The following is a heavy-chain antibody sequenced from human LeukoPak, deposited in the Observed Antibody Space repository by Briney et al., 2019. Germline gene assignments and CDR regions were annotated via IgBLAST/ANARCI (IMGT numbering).Heavy chain of an antibody. D-gene: IGHD2-21*01. Sequence: GGSLRLSCAASGFTFSSYWMSWVRQAPGKGLEWVANIKQDGSEKYYVDSVKGRFTTSRDNAKNSLYLQMNSLRAEDTAVYYCARGRTPYCGGDCYSYYYYMDVWGKGTTVTVSS. CDR1: GFTFSSYW. CDR2: IKQDGSEK. J-gene: IGHJ6*03. CDR3: ARGRTPYCGGDCYSYYYYMDV. V-gene: IGHV3-7*01.